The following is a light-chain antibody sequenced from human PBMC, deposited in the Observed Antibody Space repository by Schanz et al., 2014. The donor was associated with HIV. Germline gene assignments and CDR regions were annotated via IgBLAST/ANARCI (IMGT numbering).Light chain of an antibody. CDR2: GNN. Sequence: QSVLTQPPSVSGAPGQRVTISCTGSSSNIGAGYDVHWYKQLPETAPKLLMFGNNNRPSGVPDRYSGSKSDTSASLAITGLQAEDEADYYCQSYDSSLSGPVFGGGTKLTVL. CDR1: SSNIGAGYD. V-gene: IGLV1-40*01. J-gene: IGLJ3*02. CDR3: QSYDSSLSGPV.